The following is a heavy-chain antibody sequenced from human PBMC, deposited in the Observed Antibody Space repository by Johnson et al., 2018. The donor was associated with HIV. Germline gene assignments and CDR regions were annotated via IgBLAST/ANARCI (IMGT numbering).Heavy chain of an antibody. CDR1: GFTFDDYG. V-gene: IGHV3-20*04. Sequence: EVQLVESGGGVVRPGGSLRLSCAASGFTFDDYGMSWVRQAPGKGLELVSGINWNGGSTGYADSVKGRFTISRDNSKNTLYLQMNSLRAEDTAVYYCAKWGLGGGADAFDIWGQGTMVTVSS. J-gene: IGHJ3*02. CDR2: INWNGGST. D-gene: IGHD3-16*01. CDR3: AKWGLGGGADAFDI.